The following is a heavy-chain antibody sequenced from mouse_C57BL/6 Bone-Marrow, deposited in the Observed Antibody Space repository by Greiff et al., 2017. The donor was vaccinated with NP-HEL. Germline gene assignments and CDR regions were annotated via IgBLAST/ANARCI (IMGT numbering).Heavy chain of an antibody. Sequence: VQLQQSGAELFPPGAWVKLSCTASGFNITDDYMHLLKQMRAHRLSWIGFIDPSTGYTEYASKFQGKATITADTSSNTAYLQLSSLTSEDTAVYYCTTRGRPGVWGTGTTVTVSS. CDR1: GFNITDDY. CDR2: IDPSTGYT. J-gene: IGHJ1*03. CDR3: TTRGRPGV. V-gene: IGHV14-4*01.